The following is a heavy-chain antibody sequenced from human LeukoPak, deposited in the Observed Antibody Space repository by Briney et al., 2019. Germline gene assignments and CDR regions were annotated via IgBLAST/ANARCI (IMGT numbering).Heavy chain of an antibody. D-gene: IGHD3-22*01. CDR3: ARHELVASYYDSSGYHNWFDP. CDR1: GGSISSSSYY. J-gene: IGHJ5*02. CDR2: IYYSGST. Sequence: SETLSLTCTVSGGSISSSSYYWGWIRQPPGKGLEWIGSIYYSGSTYYNPSLKSRVTISVDTSKNQFSLKLSSVTAADTAVYYCARHELVASYYDSSGYHNWFDPWGQGTLVTVSS. V-gene: IGHV4-39*01.